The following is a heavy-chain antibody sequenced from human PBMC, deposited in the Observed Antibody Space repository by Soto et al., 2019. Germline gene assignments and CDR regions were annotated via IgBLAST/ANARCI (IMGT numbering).Heavy chain of an antibody. V-gene: IGHV3-11*01. CDR3: ARGFNRWNDGPSKDY. CDR2: ISSSGSTI. J-gene: IGHJ4*02. Sequence: PGGSLRLSCAASGFTFSDYYMSWIRQAPGKGLEWVSYISSSGSTIYYADSVKGRFTISRDNAKNPLYPQMNSLRAEDTAVYYCARGFNRWNDGPSKDYWGQGTLVTVSS. D-gene: IGHD1-1*01. CDR1: GFTFSDYY.